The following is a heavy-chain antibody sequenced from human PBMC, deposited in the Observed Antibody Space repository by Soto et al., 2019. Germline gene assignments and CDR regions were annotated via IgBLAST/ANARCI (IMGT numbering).Heavy chain of an antibody. CDR3: ARDHYYGSGSYFSYYYGMDV. CDR1: GGSISSGGYY. CDR2: IYYSGST. J-gene: IGHJ6*02. D-gene: IGHD3-10*01. V-gene: IGHV4-31*03. Sequence: PSETLSLTCTVSGGSISSGGYYWSWIRQHPGKGLEWIGYIYYSGSTYYNPSLKSRVTISVDTSKNQFSLKLSSVTAADTAVYYSARDHYYGSGSYFSYYYGMDVWGQGTTVTVSS.